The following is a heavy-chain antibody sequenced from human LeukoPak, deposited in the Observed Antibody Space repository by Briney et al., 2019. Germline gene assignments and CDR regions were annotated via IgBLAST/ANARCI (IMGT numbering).Heavy chain of an antibody. CDR1: GVTFTSYA. Sequence: SVKVSCKTSGVTFTSYAIAWVRQAPGQGLEWMGKIIPISGTTNYAQKFQGRVTFTADESTSTAYMELSSLRSEDTALYYCARKLRLGGNWFDPWGQGTLVTVSS. V-gene: IGHV1-69*15. J-gene: IGHJ5*02. CDR3: ARKLRLGGNWFDP. CDR2: IIPISGTT. D-gene: IGHD1-26*01.